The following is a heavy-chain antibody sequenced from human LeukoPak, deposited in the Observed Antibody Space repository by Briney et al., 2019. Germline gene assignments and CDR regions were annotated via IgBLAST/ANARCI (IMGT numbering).Heavy chain of an antibody. CDR3: ARLTGAASGTYYFDF. Sequence: GGSLRLSCAASGFIFDDYAMYWVRQAPGKGLEWVSGISWSSRIIDYADSVKGRFTISRDNAKTSLFLQMNSLTTDDTAFYYCARLTGAASGTYYFDFWGQGTLVTVSS. V-gene: IGHV3-9*01. CDR1: GFIFDDYA. CDR2: ISWSSRII. D-gene: IGHD1-26*01. J-gene: IGHJ4*02.